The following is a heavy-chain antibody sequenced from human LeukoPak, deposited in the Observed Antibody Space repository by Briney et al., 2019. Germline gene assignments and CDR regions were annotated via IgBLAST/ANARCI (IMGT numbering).Heavy chain of an antibody. J-gene: IGHJ4*02. Sequence: GASVKVSCKASGYTFTSYGISWVRQAPGQGLEWKGWISAYNGNTNYAQKLQGRVTMTTDTSTSTAYMELRSLRSDDTAVYYCARRLHYYDSSGYYLWGQGTLVTVSS. CDR1: GYTFTSYG. V-gene: IGHV1-18*01. CDR3: ARRLHYYDSSGYYL. CDR2: ISAYNGNT. D-gene: IGHD3-22*01.